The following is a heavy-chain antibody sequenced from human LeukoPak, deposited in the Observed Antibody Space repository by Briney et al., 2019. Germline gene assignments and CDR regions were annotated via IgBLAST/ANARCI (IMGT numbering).Heavy chain of an antibody. V-gene: IGHV3-74*01. CDR1: GFTFSSYW. J-gene: IGHJ4*02. CDR3: ASDLDPSPFDY. CDR2: IYSDGSRT. Sequence: GGSLRLSCAASGFTFSSYWMHWVRQAPGKGLVWVSRIYSDGSRTTYADSVKGRFTISRDNAKNTLFLQMNSLRADDTAVHFCASDLDPSPFDYWGQGTLVTVSS.